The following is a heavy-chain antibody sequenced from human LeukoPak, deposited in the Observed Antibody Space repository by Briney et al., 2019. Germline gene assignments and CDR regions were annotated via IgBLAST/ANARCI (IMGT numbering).Heavy chain of an antibody. J-gene: IGHJ4*02. CDR2: ISSSSSTI. V-gene: IGHV3-48*01. CDR3: ARESEDSSAPFDY. Sequence: GGSLRLSCAASGFTFSSYSVNWVRQAPGKGLGWVSYISSSSSTIYHADSVKGRFTISRDNAKNSLYLQMNSLRAEDTAVYYCARESEDSSAPFDYWGQGTLVTVSS. D-gene: IGHD3-22*01. CDR1: GFTFSSYS.